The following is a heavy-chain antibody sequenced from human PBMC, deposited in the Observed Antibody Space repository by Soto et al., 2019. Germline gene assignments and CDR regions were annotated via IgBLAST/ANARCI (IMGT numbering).Heavy chain of an antibody. CDR3: VRHGYGDYVYNFYGMDV. CDR2: MPYSGTS. V-gene: IGHV4-39*01. D-gene: IGHD4-17*01. CDR1: GASISSSTYY. J-gene: IGHJ6*02. Sequence: SETLSLTCTISGASISSSTYYWAWVRQPPGKGLEWIASMPYSGTSYYNPSLKSRVTISVDTSKNQVSLKLTSVTVADTAVYYCVRHGYGDYVYNFYGMDVWGQGTTVTVSS.